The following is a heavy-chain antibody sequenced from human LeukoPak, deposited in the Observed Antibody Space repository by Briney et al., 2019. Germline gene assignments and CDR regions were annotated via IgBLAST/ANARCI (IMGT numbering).Heavy chain of an antibody. J-gene: IGHJ5*02. CDR1: GFTFSSYA. V-gene: IGHV3-23*01. CDR3: AKDGHGYSSSWLNWFDP. D-gene: IGHD6-13*01. Sequence: GGSLRLSCAASGFTFSSYAMSWVRQAPGKGLEWVSAISGSGGSTYYADSVKGRFTISRDNSKNTLYLQMNSLRAEDTAVYYCAKDGHGYSSSWLNWFDPWGQGTLVTVSS. CDR2: ISGSGGST.